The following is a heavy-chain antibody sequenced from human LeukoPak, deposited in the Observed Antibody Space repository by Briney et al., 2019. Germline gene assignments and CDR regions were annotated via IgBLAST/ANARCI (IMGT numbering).Heavy chain of an antibody. CDR2: IYYSGST. CDR1: GGSISSYY. Sequence: PSETLSLTCTVSGGSISSYYWSWIRQPPGKGLEWIGYIYYSGSTNYNPSLMSRVTISVDTSKNQFSLKLSSVTAADTAVYYCARAPYYYDSSGYGAFDIWGQGTMVTVSS. V-gene: IGHV4-59*01. J-gene: IGHJ3*02. D-gene: IGHD3-22*01. CDR3: ARAPYYYDSSGYGAFDI.